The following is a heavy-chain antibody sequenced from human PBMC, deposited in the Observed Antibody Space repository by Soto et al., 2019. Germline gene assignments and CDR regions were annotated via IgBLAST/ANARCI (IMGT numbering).Heavy chain of an antibody. D-gene: IGHD3-16*01. Sequence: GGSLRHSCAASGVTGSSNYMILVRQAPGKGLEWVSVIYSGGSTYYADSVKGRFTISRDNSKNTLYLQMNSLRAEDTAVYYCARDTIGGDFDYWGQGTLVTVSS. J-gene: IGHJ4*02. CDR3: ARDTIGGDFDY. CDR1: GVTGSSNY. CDR2: IYSGGST. V-gene: IGHV3-66*01.